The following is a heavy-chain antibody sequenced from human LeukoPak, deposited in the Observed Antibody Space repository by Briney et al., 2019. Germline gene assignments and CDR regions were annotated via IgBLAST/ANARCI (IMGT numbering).Heavy chain of an antibody. V-gene: IGHV3-23*01. CDR3: AKGSSGLLYDYYYGMDV. CDR1: GFTFSSYA. CDR2: ISGSGGST. D-gene: IGHD3-3*01. Sequence: PGGSLRLSCAASGFTFSSYAMSWVRQAPGKGLEWVPAISGSGGSTYYADSVKGRFTISRDNSKNTLYLQMNSLRAEDTAVYYCAKGSSGLLYDYYYGMDVWGQGTTVTVSS. J-gene: IGHJ6*02.